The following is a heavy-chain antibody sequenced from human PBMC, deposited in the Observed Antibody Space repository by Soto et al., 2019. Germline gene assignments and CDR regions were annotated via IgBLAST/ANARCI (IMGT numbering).Heavy chain of an antibody. CDR1: GFTFSSYS. Sequence: EVQLVESGGGLVQPGGSLRLSCAASGFTFSSYSMNWVRQAPGKGLEWVSYISSSSSTIYYADSVKGRFTISRDNAKNLLYLQMNSLRAEDTAVYYCAREYLLLCFGDQSSYFYCRGQGTLVTGSS. CDR3: AREYLLLCFGDQSSYFYC. V-gene: IGHV3-48*01. CDR2: ISSSSSTI. J-gene: IGHJ4*02. D-gene: IGHD3-10*01.